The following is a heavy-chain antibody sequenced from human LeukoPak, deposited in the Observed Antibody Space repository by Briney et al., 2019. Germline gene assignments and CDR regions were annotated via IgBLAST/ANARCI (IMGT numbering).Heavy chain of an antibody. Sequence: GRSLRLSCAGSGFSFSNYWMSWVRQAPGKGLEWVASIKEDGTETYSVDSVKGRFTISRDNTKKALYLQMNSLRAADTAVYYCARGGKIHTYNWFDPWGQGTLVTVSS. CDR1: GFSFSNYW. D-gene: IGHD5-18*01. V-gene: IGHV3-7*05. J-gene: IGHJ5*02. CDR3: ARGGKIHTYNWFDP. CDR2: IKEDGTET.